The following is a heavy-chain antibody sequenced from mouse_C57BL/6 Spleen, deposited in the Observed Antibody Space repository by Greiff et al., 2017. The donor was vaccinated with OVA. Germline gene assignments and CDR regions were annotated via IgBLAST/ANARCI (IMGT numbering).Heavy chain of an antibody. CDR2: ISYDGSN. V-gene: IGHV3-6*01. CDR3: AREDYGSSSVDYWYFDV. Sequence: EVQLQQSGPGLVKPSQSLSLTCSVTGYSITSGYYWNWIRQFPGNQLEWMGYISYDGSNNYNQSLKNRISLTRDTSNNQFFMKFNTVATEQTATYSWAREDYGSSSVDYWYFDVWGTGTTVTVSS. D-gene: IGHD1-1*01. CDR1: GYSITSGYY. J-gene: IGHJ1*03.